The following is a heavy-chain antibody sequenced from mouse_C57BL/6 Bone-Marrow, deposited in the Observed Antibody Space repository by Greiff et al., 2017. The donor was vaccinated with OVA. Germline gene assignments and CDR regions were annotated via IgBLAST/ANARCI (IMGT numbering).Heavy chain of an antibody. D-gene: IGHD1-1*02. V-gene: IGHV1-18*01. Sequence: EVKLVESGPELVKPGASVKIPCKASGYTFTDYNMDWVKQSHGKSLEWIGDINPNNGGTIYNQKFKGKATLTVDKSSSTAYMELRSLTSEDTAVYYCARGGGSLDDWGQGTTLTVSS. CDR3: ARGGGSLDD. J-gene: IGHJ2*01. CDR2: INPNNGGT. CDR1: GYTFTDYN.